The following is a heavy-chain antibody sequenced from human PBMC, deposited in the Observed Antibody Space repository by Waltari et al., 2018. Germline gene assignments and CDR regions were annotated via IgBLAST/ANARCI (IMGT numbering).Heavy chain of an antibody. CDR2: IYYSGST. CDR3: AREGDSMLYYFDY. Sequence: QVQLQESGPGLVKPSETLSLPCTVSGGSFSSSHLSCIRQPPGKGLEWIGDIYYSGSTNYNPSLKSRVTISVDTSKNQFSLKLSSVTAADTAVYYCAREGDSMLYYFDYWGQGTLVTVSS. V-gene: IGHV4-59*01. J-gene: IGHJ4*02. D-gene: IGHD2-8*01. CDR1: GGSFSSSH.